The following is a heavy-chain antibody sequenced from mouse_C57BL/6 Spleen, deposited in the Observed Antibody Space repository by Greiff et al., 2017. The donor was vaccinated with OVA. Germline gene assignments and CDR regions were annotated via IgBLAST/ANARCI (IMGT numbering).Heavy chain of an antibody. CDR1: GYTFTSYW. CDR3: ARSYYYAMDY. J-gene: IGHJ4*01. Sequence: VQLQQSGAELVRPGSSVKLSCKASGYTFTSYWMDWVKQRPGQGLEWIGNIYPSDSETHYNQKFKDKATLTVDKSSSTAYMQLSSLTSEDSAVYYCARSYYYAMDYWGQGTSVTVSS. V-gene: IGHV1-61*01. CDR2: IYPSDSET.